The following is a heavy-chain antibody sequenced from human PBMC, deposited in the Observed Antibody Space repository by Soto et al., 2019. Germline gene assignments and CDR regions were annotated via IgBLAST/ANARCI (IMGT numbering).Heavy chain of an antibody. Sequence: QVQLVESGGGVVQPGRSLRLSCAASGFTFSSYGMHWVRQAPGKGLEWVAVISYDGSNKYYADSVKGRFTISRDNSKNTPYLQMNSLRAEDTAVYYCAKTGVVITTLDYWGQGTLVTVSS. CDR1: GFTFSSYG. CDR3: AKTGVVITTLDY. D-gene: IGHD3-22*01. V-gene: IGHV3-30*18. J-gene: IGHJ4*02. CDR2: ISYDGSNK.